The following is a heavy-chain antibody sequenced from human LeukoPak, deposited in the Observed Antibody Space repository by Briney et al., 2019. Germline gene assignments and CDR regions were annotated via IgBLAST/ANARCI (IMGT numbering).Heavy chain of an antibody. V-gene: IGHV3-30*18. CDR3: AKDRYYYDSSRGMDV. Sequence: GRSLRLSCAASGFTFNNYDIHWVRQAPRKGLEWVAVISYDGSNKYYADSVKGRFTISRDNSKNTLYLQMNSLRAEDTAVYYCAKDRYYYDSSRGMDVWGQGTTVTVSS. CDR1: GFTFNNYD. D-gene: IGHD3-22*01. J-gene: IGHJ6*02. CDR2: ISYDGSNK.